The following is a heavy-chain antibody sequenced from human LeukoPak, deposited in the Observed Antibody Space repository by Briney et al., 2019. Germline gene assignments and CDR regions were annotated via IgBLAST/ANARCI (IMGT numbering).Heavy chain of an antibody. V-gene: IGHV3-33*01. J-gene: IGHJ4*02. Sequence: SGGSLRLSCAASGFTFSSNGMHWVRQAPGKGLEWVAIIWYDGSNKYYADSVKGRFTISRDNSKNTLYLQMNSLRAEDTAVYYCARDSSPGYYDYVWGTYPRYWGQGTLVTVSS. D-gene: IGHD3-16*02. CDR1: GFTFSSNG. CDR2: IWYDGSNK. CDR3: ARDSSPGYYDYVWGTYPRY.